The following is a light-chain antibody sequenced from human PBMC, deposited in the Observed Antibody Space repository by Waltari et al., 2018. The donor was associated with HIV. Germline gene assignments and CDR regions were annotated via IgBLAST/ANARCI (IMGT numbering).Light chain of an antibody. CDR3: MQDLHTWT. Sequence: DIVMTQSPLSLPVTPGEPASISCRSSRSLLHSNGYNYLDWYLQKPGQSPQLLIYLGSNRASGVPDRFSGSGSGTDFTLKISRVEAEDVGVYYGMQDLHTWTFGQGTKVEIK. CDR2: LGS. J-gene: IGKJ1*01. CDR1: RSLLHSNGYNY. V-gene: IGKV2-28*01.